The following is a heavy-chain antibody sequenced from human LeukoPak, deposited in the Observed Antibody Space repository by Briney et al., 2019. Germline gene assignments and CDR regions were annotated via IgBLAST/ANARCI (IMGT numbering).Heavy chain of an antibody. J-gene: IGHJ4*02. CDR1: GYTFTGYY. D-gene: IGHD3-22*01. Sequence: GASVKVSCKASGYTFTGYYMHWVRQAPGQGLEWMGWINPNSGGTNYAQKFQGRVTMTRDTSISTAYMELSRLRSDDTAVYYCARERSYYDSSGLDYWGQGTLVTVSS. V-gene: IGHV1-2*02. CDR3: ARERSYYDSSGLDY. CDR2: INPNSGGT.